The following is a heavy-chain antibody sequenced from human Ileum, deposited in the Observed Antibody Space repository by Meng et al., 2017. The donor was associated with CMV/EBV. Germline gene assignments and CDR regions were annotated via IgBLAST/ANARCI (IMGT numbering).Heavy chain of an antibody. CDR1: GFNFNDAW. J-gene: IGHJ5*02. D-gene: IGHD2-21*01. Sequence: VQLVDSGGGLVKPGGSLRVSCVGSGFNFNDAWMSWVRQAPGKGLEWIGRIKSKASGGTTDYAAPVKDRFIISRDDSKNTVYLQMNSLEIEDTAMYYCAWDIAYYLTTWGQGALVTVSS. CDR3: AWDIAYYLTT. V-gene: IGHV3-15*05. CDR2: IKSKASGGTT.